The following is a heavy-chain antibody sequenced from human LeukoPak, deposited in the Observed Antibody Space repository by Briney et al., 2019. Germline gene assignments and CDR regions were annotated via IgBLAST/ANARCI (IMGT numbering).Heavy chain of an antibody. D-gene: IGHD2-2*01. CDR3: ARADCSSSSCYELDY. CDR1: GFTFSDYC. J-gene: IGHJ4*02. Sequence: GGSLRLSCAGSGFTFSDYCMSWIRQAPGKGLEWVSYISSSGRTIYYADSVKGRFTISRDNAKNSLYLQMNSLRAEDTAVYYCARADCSSSSCYELDYWSQGTLVTVSS. V-gene: IGHV3-11*04. CDR2: ISSSGRTI.